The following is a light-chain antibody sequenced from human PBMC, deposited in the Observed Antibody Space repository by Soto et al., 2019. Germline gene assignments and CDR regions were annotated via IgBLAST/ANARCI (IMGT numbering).Light chain of an antibody. J-gene: IGKJ4*01. Sequence: EIVMTQSPATVSVSPGERVTLSCRASQSIRTNVAWYQHKPCQALRLLIYDASTRATRLSSRFSASGSGTEFILTISSLQSEDVATYYCQQYNDWAPLTFGGGTRLEI. CDR2: DAS. CDR3: QQYNDWAPLT. V-gene: IGKV3-15*01. CDR1: QSIRTN.